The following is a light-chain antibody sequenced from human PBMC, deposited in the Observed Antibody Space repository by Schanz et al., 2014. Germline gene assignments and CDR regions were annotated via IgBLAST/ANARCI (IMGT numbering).Light chain of an antibody. CDR2: DVS. V-gene: IGLV2-14*01. Sequence: QSALTQPASMSGSPGQSITISCNGSSSDIGGYDYVSWYRQYPGKAPKLMIYDVSARPSGVSNRFSGSKSGNTASLTISGLQTEDEADYYCCSYAGSSIWVFGGGTKLTVL. J-gene: IGLJ3*02. CDR3: CSYAGSSIWV. CDR1: SSDIGGYDY.